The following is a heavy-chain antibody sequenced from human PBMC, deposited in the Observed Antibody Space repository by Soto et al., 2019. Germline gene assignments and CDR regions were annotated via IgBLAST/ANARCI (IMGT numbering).Heavy chain of an antibody. Sequence: QLQLQESGPGLVKPSETLSLTCTVSGGSISSISYYWGWIRQPPGKGLEWIGSMYHSGSTYYNPSLKSRVTISADTSQNQSPLKLSSVTAADTARYYCASQVGSGGYYSRPFDYWGQGTLVTVSS. V-gene: IGHV4-39*01. CDR1: GGSISSISYY. CDR3: ASQVGSGGYYSRPFDY. J-gene: IGHJ4*02. CDR2: MYHSGST. D-gene: IGHD3-22*01.